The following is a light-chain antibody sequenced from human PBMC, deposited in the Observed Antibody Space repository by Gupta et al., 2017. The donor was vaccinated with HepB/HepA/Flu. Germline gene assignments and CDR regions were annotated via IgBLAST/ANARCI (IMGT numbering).Light chain of an antibody. CDR1: QSISSY. Sequence: DIQMTQSPSSLSASVGDRVTITCRASQSISSYLNWYQQKPGKAPKLLIYAASSLQSGVPSRFSGSGSGTDFTLTISRLQPEDFATYYCQQRDSTAITFGPGTKVDI. V-gene: IGKV1-39*01. CDR2: AAS. J-gene: IGKJ3*01. CDR3: QQRDSTAIT.